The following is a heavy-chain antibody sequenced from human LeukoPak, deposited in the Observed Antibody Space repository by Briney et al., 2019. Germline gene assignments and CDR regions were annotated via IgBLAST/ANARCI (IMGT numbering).Heavy chain of an antibody. CDR2: INPNSGGT. D-gene: IGHD6-25*01. Sequence: ASVKVSCKASGYTFTGYYMHWVRQAPGQGLEWMGWINPNSGGTNYAQKFQGRVTMTRDTSISTAYMELSRLRSDDTAVYYCARDLDSGGFVVDYWDQGTLVTVPS. J-gene: IGHJ4*02. CDR1: GYTFTGYY. CDR3: ARDLDSGGFVVDY. V-gene: IGHV1-2*02.